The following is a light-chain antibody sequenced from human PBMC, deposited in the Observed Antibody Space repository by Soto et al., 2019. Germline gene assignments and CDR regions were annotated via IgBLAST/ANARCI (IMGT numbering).Light chain of an antibody. CDR3: ISYTSSSTHV. CDR2: DVS. J-gene: IGLJ1*01. V-gene: IGLV2-14*03. CDR1: SSDVGAYNF. Sequence: QSALTQPASVSGSPGQSITISCTGTSSDVGAYNFVSWYQQHPGKLPKLMIFDVSRRPSGVSDRFSGSKSGNTASLTISGLQAEDEGDDYCISYTSSSTHVFGSGTKLTVL.